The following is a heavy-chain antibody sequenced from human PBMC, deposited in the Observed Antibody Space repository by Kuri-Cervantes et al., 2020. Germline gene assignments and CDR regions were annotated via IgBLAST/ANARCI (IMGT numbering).Heavy chain of an antibody. J-gene: IGHJ6*02. Sequence: SVKVSCKASGGTFSSYAISWVRQAPGQGLEWMGGIIPIFGTANYAQKFQGRVTMTRNTSISTAYMELSSLRSEDTAVYYCARGPMVGPRARQYFDWLLTTHYYCGMDVWGQGTTVTVSS. CDR2: IIPIFGTA. D-gene: IGHD3-9*01. CDR3: ARGPMVGPRARQYFDWLLTTHYYCGMDV. CDR1: GGTFSSYA. V-gene: IGHV1-69*05.